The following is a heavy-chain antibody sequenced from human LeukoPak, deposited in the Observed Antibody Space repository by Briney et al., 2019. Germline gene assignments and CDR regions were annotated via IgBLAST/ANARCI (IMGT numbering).Heavy chain of an antibody. J-gene: IGHJ4*02. V-gene: IGHV4-34*01. D-gene: IGHD3-22*01. Sequence: PSETLSLTCAVYGGSFSGYYWSWIRQPPGKGLEWIGEINHSGSTNYNPSLKSRVTISVDTSKNQFSLKLSSVTAADTAVYYCARGRLSLYYDSSGYRYYFDYWGQGTLVTVSS. CDR1: GGSFSGYY. CDR3: ARGRLSLYYDSSGYRYYFDY. CDR2: INHSGST.